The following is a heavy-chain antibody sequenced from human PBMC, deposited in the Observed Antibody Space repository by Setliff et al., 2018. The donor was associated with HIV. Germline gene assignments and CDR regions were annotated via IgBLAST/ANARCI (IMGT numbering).Heavy chain of an antibody. Sequence: ASVKVSCKISGYTLTELSIHWVRQAPGKGLEWMAKFDPEDGETFYAQKFQGRLAMTEDTSTDTAYMELSSLRSDDTAMYYCATDPGYSSTWYSESFQHWGQGTVVTV. V-gene: IGHV1-24*01. CDR2: FDPEDGET. CDR1: GYTLTELS. D-gene: IGHD6-13*01. J-gene: IGHJ1*01. CDR3: ATDPGYSSTWYSESFQH.